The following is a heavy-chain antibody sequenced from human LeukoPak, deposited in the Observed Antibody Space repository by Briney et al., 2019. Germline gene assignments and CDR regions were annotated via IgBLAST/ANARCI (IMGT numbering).Heavy chain of an antibody. Sequence: GGSLRLSYAASGFTFSSYAMSWVRQAPGKGLEWVSAISGSGGSTYYADSVKGRVTISRDNSKNTLYLQMNSLRAEDTAVYYCAKEGLQDIVVVVAATGEFDYWGQGTLVTVSS. J-gene: IGHJ4*02. CDR2: ISGSGGST. CDR1: GFTFSSYA. CDR3: AKEGLQDIVVVVAATGEFDY. V-gene: IGHV3-23*01. D-gene: IGHD2-15*01.